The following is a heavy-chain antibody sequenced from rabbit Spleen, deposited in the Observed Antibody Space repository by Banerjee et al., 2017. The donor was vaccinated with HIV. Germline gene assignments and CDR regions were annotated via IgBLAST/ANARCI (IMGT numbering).Heavy chain of an antibody. CDR1: GFTLSSYY. Sequence: HLKESGGGLVQLGGSLKLSCKASGFTLSSYYMNWVRQAPGKGLEWIGYIDPVFGITYYASWVNGRFSISRENAQNTVFLLITSLTAADMASYVCARDGAGGTYFALWCPGTLVTVS. D-gene: IGHD8-1*01. J-gene: IGHJ4*01. CDR2: IDPVFGIT. CDR3: ARDGAGGTYFAL. V-gene: IGHV1S7*01.